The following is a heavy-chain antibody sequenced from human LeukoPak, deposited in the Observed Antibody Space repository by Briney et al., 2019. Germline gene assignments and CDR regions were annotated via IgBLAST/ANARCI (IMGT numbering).Heavy chain of an antibody. J-gene: IGHJ6*03. D-gene: IGHD6-19*01. Sequence: GASVKVSCKASGYIFTSYIMNWVRQAPGQGLEWMGWINTNTGNPTYAQGFTGRCVFSLDTSVSTAYLQISSLKAEDTAVYYCARVGDSSGWTDQNYHYYYYMDVWGKGTTVTISS. V-gene: IGHV7-4-1*02. CDR3: ARVGDSSGWTDQNYHYYYYMDV. CDR1: GYIFTSYI. CDR2: INTNTGNP.